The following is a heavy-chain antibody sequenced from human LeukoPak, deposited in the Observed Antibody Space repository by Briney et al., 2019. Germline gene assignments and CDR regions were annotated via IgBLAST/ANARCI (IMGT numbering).Heavy chain of an antibody. V-gene: IGHV5-51*01. CDR2: IYPGDSAT. D-gene: IGHD6-19*01. CDR1: GYSLTSYW. Sequence: GGSLKISCKGSGYSLTSYWIGWGRQMPGKGLEWMGSIYPGDSATRYSPSFQAQVTISADKSLSTAYLQWSSLKASDTAMYYCARPRESSGCNPFDYWGQGTLVTVSA. J-gene: IGHJ4*02. CDR3: ARPRESSGCNPFDY.